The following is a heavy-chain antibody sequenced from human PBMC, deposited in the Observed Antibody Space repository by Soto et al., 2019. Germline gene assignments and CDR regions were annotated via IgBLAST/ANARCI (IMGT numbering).Heavy chain of an antibody. CDR1: GGSFSGYY. D-gene: IGHD3-3*01. CDR2: INHSGST. J-gene: IGHJ6*03. Sequence: QVQLQQWGAGLLKPSETLSLTCAVYGGSFSGYYWSWIRQPPGKGLEWIGEINHSGSTNYNPSLNSRVTISVDTSKNQFSVKLSSVTAADTAVYYCARGVTIFGVVMYYYYYYMDVWGKGTTVTVSS. CDR3: ARGVTIFGVVMYYYYYYMDV. V-gene: IGHV4-34*01.